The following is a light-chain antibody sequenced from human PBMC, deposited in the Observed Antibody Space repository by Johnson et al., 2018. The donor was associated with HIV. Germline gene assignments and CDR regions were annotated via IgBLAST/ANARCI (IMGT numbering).Light chain of an antibody. J-gene: IGLJ1*01. CDR1: SSNIGNNF. V-gene: IGLV1-51*01. CDR2: DNN. Sequence: QSVLTQPPSVSAAPGQKVTISCSGSSSNIGNNFVSWYQQPPGTAPKLLIFDNNKRPSRIPDRFSASKSGTSHTLRITGIHTGDGADYYCGTWDSRLTAYVFGTGTKVTVL. CDR3: GTWDSRLTAYV.